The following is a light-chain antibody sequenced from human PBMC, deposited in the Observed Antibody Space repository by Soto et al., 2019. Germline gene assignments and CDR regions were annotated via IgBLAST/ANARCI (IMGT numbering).Light chain of an antibody. Sequence: DIVMTQSPDSLAVSLGERATINYKSSQSVLYSSNNKNYLAWYQQKPGQPPKLLIYWASTRESGVPDRLSGSGSGTDFTLTISSLQAEDVAVYYCQQYYRTPRTFGQGTKVEIK. CDR3: QQYYRTPRT. CDR1: QSVLYSSNNKNY. J-gene: IGKJ1*01. V-gene: IGKV4-1*01. CDR2: WAS.